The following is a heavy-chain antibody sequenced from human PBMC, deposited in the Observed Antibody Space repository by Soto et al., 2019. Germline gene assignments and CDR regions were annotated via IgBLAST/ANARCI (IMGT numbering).Heavy chain of an antibody. D-gene: IGHD4-17*01. CDR2: MYYSGSS. J-gene: IGHJ4*02. Sequence: PAETLSLTCTVSGGSISDDTYYWGWIRQPPGKGLEWIGSMYYSGSSYYNPSLKSRVTMSVDTSKNQFSLKLSSVTAADTAVYYCARSMTTVVTLDYWGQGTLVTVSS. CDR3: ARSMTTVVTLDY. V-gene: IGHV4-39*01. CDR1: GGSISDDTYY.